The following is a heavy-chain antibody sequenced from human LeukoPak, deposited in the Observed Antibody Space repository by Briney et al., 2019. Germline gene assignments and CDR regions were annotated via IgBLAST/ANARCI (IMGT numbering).Heavy chain of an antibody. Sequence: PSETLSLTCSVHVGSIINDYCGWSRQPAGKVVEKNGRNYTSGSPRYNPSLQSRVTMSVDTSKNQFSLKLSSVTAADTAVYYCAREGRDSSSWSRGYYYYYYMDVWGKGTTVTISS. CDR2: NYTSGSP. J-gene: IGHJ6*03. CDR3: AREGRDSSSWSRGYYYYYYMDV. V-gene: IGHV4-4*07. CDR1: VGSIINDY. D-gene: IGHD6-13*01.